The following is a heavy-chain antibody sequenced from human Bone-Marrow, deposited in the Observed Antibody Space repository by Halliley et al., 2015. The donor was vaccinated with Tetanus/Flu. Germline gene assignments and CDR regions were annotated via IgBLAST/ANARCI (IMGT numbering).Heavy chain of an antibody. V-gene: IGHV1-18*04. D-gene: IGHD6-19*01. J-gene: IGHJ4*02. Sequence: QVQLVQSGAEVKKPGASVKVSCKAPGYTFTNNGINWVRQAPGQGLEWLGWISVYNGHTNFAQNFQGRITMTTDTSTSTVYMELRGLRSDDTAVYYCARERRAVAGTPFDYWGQGTLLTVSS. CDR2: ISVYNGHT. CDR3: ARERRAVAGTPFDY. CDR1: GYTFTNNG.